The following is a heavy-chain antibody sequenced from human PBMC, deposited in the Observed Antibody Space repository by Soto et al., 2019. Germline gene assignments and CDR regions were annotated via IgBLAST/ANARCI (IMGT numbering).Heavy chain of an antibody. V-gene: IGHV3-15*01. CDR2: IKSKTDGGTT. CDR1: GFTFSNAW. D-gene: IGHD5-18*01. Sequence: GGSLRLSCAASGFTFSNAWMSWVRQAPGKGLEWVGRIKSKTDGGTTDYAAPVKGRFTISRDDSKNTLYLQMNSLKTEDTAVYYCTTPDTAMVTDYYGMDVWGQGTTVTV. J-gene: IGHJ6*02. CDR3: TTPDTAMVTDYYGMDV.